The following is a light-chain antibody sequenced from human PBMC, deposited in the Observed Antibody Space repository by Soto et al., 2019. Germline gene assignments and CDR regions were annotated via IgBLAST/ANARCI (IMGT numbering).Light chain of an antibody. V-gene: IGKV3-11*01. Sequence: EIVVTQSPATPSLSPGERATLSCRASQDVSRYLAWYQQKPGQPPRLLIYDASNRATGIPARFSGSGSGTDFTLTISSLEPEDFAVYYCQQRSNWLFGPGTKVDIK. CDR2: DAS. J-gene: IGKJ3*01. CDR1: QDVSRY. CDR3: QQRSNWL.